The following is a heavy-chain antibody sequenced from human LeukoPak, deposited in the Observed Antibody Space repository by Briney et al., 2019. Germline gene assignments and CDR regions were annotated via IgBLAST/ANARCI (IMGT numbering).Heavy chain of an antibody. Sequence: PSETLSLTCTVSGGSIISYYWSWIRRPAGKGLEWIGRIYTSGSTNYNPSLKSRVTMSVGTSKNQFSLKLSSVTAADTAVYYCARDTAYRGGDCSGDWGQGTLVTVSS. CDR3: ARDTAYRGGDCSGD. D-gene: IGHD2-21*02. J-gene: IGHJ4*02. V-gene: IGHV4-4*07. CDR1: GGSIISYY. CDR2: IYTSGST.